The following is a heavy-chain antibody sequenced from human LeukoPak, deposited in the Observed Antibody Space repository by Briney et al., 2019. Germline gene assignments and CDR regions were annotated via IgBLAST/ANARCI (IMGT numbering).Heavy chain of an antibody. J-gene: IGHJ4*02. Sequence: ASVKVSCKASGYTFTNYDINWVRQAAGQGLEWMGWMNPNSGNTGYAQKFQSRVTITRNTSISTAYMDLSSLRSEDTAVYYCARGRSRHFDYWGQGTLVTVSS. CDR1: GYTFTNYD. CDR2: MNPNSGNT. CDR3: ARGRSRHFDY. V-gene: IGHV1-8*03.